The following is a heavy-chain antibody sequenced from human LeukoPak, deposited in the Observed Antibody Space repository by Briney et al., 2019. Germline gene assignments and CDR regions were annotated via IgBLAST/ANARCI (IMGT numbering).Heavy chain of an antibody. V-gene: IGHV1-46*01. D-gene: IGHD4-17*01. CDR1: GYTFTSYY. CDR2: INPSGGST. J-gene: IGHJ4*02. CDR3: AREAAWTTVVTPGLDY. Sequence: ASVKVSCKAPGYTFTSYYMHWVRQAPGQGLEWMGIINPSGGSTSYAQKFQGRVTMTRDTSTSTVYMELSSLRSEDTAVYYCAREAAWTTVVTPGLDYWGQGTLVTVSS.